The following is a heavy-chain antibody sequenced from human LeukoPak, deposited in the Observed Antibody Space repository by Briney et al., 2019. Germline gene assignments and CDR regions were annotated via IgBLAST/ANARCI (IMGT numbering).Heavy chain of an antibody. CDR2: ISGSDAST. CDR3: AKRSSGSWCFDS. V-gene: IGHV3-23*01. D-gene: IGHD6-13*01. Sequence: GGSLRLSCAASGFTFSTSAMSWVRQAPRKGLDWVSSISGSDASTYYEDSVKGRFTISRDNSKNTLFLQMNSLRADDTALYYCAKRSSGSWCFDSWGQGTLVTVSS. J-gene: IGHJ4*02. CDR1: GFTFSTSA.